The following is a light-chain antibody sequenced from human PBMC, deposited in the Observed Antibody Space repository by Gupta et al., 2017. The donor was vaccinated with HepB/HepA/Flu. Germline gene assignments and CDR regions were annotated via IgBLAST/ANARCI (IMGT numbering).Light chain of an antibody. V-gene: IGKV4-1*01. CDR2: WAS. Sequence: DSVMTQSPYSLAVSLGERATINCKSSQSVLYSPSNKNHLAWYQQKPGQPPRQIIYWASTRESGVPDRFSGSGSGTXFTLTIXSLQAEAVAVYYCHQDDNNIFTFGXGTKVEIK. J-gene: IGKJ4*01. CDR3: HQDDNNIFT. CDR1: QSVLYSPSNKNH.